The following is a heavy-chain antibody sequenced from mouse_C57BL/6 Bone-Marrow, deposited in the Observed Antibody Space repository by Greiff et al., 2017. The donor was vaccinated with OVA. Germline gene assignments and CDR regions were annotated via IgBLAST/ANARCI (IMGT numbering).Heavy chain of an antibody. CDR3: ARDRPYDYDVAY. D-gene: IGHD2-4*01. V-gene: IGHV5-4*01. CDR1: GFTFSSYA. J-gene: IGHJ3*01. Sequence: EVMLVESGGGLVKPGGSLKLSCAASGFTFSSYAMSWVRQTPEKRLEWVATISDGGSYTYYPDNVKGRFTISRDNAKNNLYLQMSHLKSEDTAMYYCARDRPYDYDVAYWGQGTLVTVSA. CDR2: ISDGGSYT.